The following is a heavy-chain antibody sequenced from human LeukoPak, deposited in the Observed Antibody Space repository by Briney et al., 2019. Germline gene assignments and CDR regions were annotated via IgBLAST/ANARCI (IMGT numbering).Heavy chain of an antibody. D-gene: IGHD5-18*01. CDR3: ARGLQEYTYGFDY. Sequence: GGSLRLSCAASGFTFSSYAMTWVRQAPGKGLEWVSAISGSGGTTYYADSVKGRFTISRDNSKNTMYLQMNSLRADDTAVYYCARGLQEYTYGFDYWGQGTLVTVSS. V-gene: IGHV3-23*01. J-gene: IGHJ4*02. CDR2: ISGSGGTT. CDR1: GFTFSSYA.